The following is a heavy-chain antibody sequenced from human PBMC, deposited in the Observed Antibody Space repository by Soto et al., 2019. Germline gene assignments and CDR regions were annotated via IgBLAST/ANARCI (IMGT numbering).Heavy chain of an antibody. CDR2: ISTSGADT. CDR3: ATLERGIGNSLGH. CDR1: GFIFSSYG. V-gene: IGHV3-23*01. Sequence: GGSLRLSCAASGFIFSSYGMSWVRLPPGQGLEWVSFISTSGADTSYAESVKGRFTVSRDNSKNTMYLQMNSLTAEDTALDYCATLERGIGNSLGHWGQGPLVTVSS. D-gene: IGHD3-3*01. J-gene: IGHJ4*02.